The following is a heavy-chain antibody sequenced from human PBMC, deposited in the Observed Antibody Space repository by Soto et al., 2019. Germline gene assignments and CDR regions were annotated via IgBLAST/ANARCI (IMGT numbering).Heavy chain of an antibody. D-gene: IGHD3-22*01. J-gene: IGHJ4*02. CDR3: ARRDYYDGSGYDFYCFDY. CDR2: IYPGDSDA. Sequence: GESLKISCKGSGYSFPNYWIGWVRQMPGKGLEWMGIIYPGDSDARYSPSFRGQVTISADKSISTAYLQWTSLKASDTAIYYCARRDYYDGSGYDFYCFDYWGQGTLVTVSS. V-gene: IGHV5-51*01. CDR1: GYSFPNYW.